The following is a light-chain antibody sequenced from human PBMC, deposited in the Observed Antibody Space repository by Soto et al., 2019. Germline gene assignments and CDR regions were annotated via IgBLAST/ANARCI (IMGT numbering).Light chain of an antibody. CDR2: GAF. J-gene: IGKJ1*01. V-gene: IGKV3-15*01. CDR1: QSVSSN. Sequence: EIGLPQSPGTLSLSPGERATLSCRASQSVSSNLAWYQQKPGQAPSLLIYGAFTRATGIPARFSGTGSGTEFTLTISSLQSEDFALYYCQQYNDWPLTFGQGTKV. CDR3: QQYNDWPLT.